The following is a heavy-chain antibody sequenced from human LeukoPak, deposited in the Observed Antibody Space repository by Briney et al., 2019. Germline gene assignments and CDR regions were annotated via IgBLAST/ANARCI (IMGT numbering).Heavy chain of an antibody. V-gene: IGHV3-21*01. J-gene: IGHJ6*03. CDR2: ISSSSSYI. CDR3: ARDPYSGSYGNYYYYFMDV. Sequence: GGSLRLSCAASGFTFSSYSMNWVRQAPGKGLEWVSSISSSSSYIYYADSVRGRFTISRDNAKNSLYLQMNSLRAEDTAVYYCARDPYSGSYGNYYYYFMDVWGKGTTVTISS. CDR1: GFTFSSYS. D-gene: IGHD1-26*01.